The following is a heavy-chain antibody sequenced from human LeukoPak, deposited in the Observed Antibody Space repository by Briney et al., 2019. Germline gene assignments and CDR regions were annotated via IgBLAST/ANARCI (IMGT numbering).Heavy chain of an antibody. CDR2: IYTSGST. D-gene: IGHD3-9*01. CDR1: GGSISSYY. J-gene: IGHJ6*02. CDR3: ARDHPPLLRYFDWSYGMDV. Sequence: PSETLSLTCTVSGGSISSYYWSWIRQPAGKGLEWIGRIYTSGSTNYNPSLKSRVTISVDTSKNQFSLKLSFVTAADTAVYYCARDHPPLLRYFDWSYGMDVWGQGTTVTVSS. V-gene: IGHV4-4*07.